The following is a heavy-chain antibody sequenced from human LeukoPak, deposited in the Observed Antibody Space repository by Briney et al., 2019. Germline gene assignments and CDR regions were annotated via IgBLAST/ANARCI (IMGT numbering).Heavy chain of an antibody. CDR2: ISSSGSYI. Sequence: GGSLILSCAASGFTFTRYSMNWVRQAPGKGLGWVSSISSSGSYIFYAQSVEGRFIISRDNAKNSHYLQMNSLRVDDTAVYFCARGTYRSSSPSIGMPYYLDYWGQGILVTVSS. D-gene: IGHD6-6*01. J-gene: IGHJ4*02. CDR1: GFTFTRYS. V-gene: IGHV3-21*01. CDR3: ARGTYRSSSPSIGMPYYLDY.